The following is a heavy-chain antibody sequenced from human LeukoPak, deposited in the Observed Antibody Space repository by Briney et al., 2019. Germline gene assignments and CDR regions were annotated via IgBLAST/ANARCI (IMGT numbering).Heavy chain of an antibody. CDR3: AKDGTTASYFDY. D-gene: IGHD1-1*01. Sequence: GGSLRLSCAASGFTFSIYAMYWVRQAPGKGLEWVAFIRFDGSLITYADSVKGRFTISRDNSKNTLYLQMSSLGAEDTAVYYCAKDGTTASYFDYWGQGTLVTVSS. J-gene: IGHJ4*02. CDR1: GFTFSIYA. CDR2: IRFDGSLI. V-gene: IGHV3-30*02.